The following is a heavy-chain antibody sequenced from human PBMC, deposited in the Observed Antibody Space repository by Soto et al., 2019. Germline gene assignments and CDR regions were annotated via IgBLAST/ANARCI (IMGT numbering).Heavy chain of an antibody. CDR3: ARQYGSESYYLFDY. V-gene: IGHV4-30-2*01. CDR2: IYHSGST. D-gene: IGHD3-10*01. J-gene: IGHJ4*02. Sequence: SETLSLSCAVSGGSISSGGYSWSWIRQPPGKGLEWIGYIYHSGSTYYNPSPKSRITISVDRSRNQFSLKLSSVTAADTAVYYCARQYGSESYYLFDYWAQRRLVTGSS. CDR1: GGSISSGGYS.